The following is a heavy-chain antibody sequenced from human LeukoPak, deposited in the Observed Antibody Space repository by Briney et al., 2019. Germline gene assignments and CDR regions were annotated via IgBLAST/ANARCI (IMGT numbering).Heavy chain of an antibody. J-gene: IGHJ4*02. CDR3: ARNRHYDILTGIDY. V-gene: IGHV3-21*01. CDR2: ISSSSSYI. Sequence: PGRSLRLSCAASGFTFSSYSMNWVRQAPGKGLEWVSSISSSSSYIYYADSVKGRFTISRDNAKNSLYLQMNSLRAEDTAVYYCARNRHYDILTGIDYWGQGTLVTVSS. CDR1: GFTFSSYS. D-gene: IGHD3-9*01.